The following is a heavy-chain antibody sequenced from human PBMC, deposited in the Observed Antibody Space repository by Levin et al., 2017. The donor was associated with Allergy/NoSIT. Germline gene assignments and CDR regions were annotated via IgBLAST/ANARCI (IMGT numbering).Heavy chain of an antibody. CDR3: ARVYYDSSGYHSFDL. V-gene: IGHV3-74*01. CDR2: INSDGSST. J-gene: IGHJ2*01. D-gene: IGHD3-22*01. Sequence: WGSLRLSCAASGFTFSSYWMHWVRQAPGKGLVWVSRINSDGSSTSYADSVKGRFTISRDNAKNTLYLQMNSLRAEDTAVYYCARVYYDSSGYHSFDLWGRGTLVTVSS. CDR1: GFTFSSYW.